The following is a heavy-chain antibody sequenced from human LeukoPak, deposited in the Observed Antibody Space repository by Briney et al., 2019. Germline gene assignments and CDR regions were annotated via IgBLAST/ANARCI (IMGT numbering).Heavy chain of an antibody. D-gene: IGHD5-24*01. CDR1: GFTFSDYA. V-gene: IGHV3-23*01. CDR3: AKGGDGYNYYFDY. CDR2: ISGSGGSI. Sequence: GGSLRLSCTASGFTFSDYAMSWVRQAPGKGLGWVSGISGSGGSIRYAVSVKGRFIISRDNSKNTLYLQMNSLRAEDTAVYYCAKGGDGYNYYFDYWGQETLVTVSS. J-gene: IGHJ4*02.